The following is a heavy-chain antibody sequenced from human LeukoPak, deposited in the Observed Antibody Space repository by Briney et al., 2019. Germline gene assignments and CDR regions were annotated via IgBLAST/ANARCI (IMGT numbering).Heavy chain of an antibody. CDR3: ANPSEGSSGYQPAH. CDR1: GFTFSSYG. Sequence: GRSLRLSCAASGFTFSSYGMHWVRQAPGKGLEWVAVIWYDGSNKYYADSVKGRFTISRDNSKNTLYLQMNSLRAEDTAVYYCANPSEGSSGYQPAHWGQGTLVTVSS. CDR2: IWYDGSNK. D-gene: IGHD3-22*01. V-gene: IGHV3-33*06. J-gene: IGHJ4*02.